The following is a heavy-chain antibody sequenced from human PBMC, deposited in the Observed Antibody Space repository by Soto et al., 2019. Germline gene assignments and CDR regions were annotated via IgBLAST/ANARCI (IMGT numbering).Heavy chain of an antibody. CDR3: VRFRSNGWSRDCVDG. CDR2: IFCTGST. V-gene: IGHV4-39*01. J-gene: IGHJ6*02. CDR1: RGTVRSPGVY. Sequence: XGSLGLTCFVCRGTVRSPGVYCGGLGPAPGKELEAVGNIFCTGSTYYNPSLKSRLTISVDTSKNQFSLKVTSVTAADTAVVYCVRFRSNGWSRDCVDGWGQGTTVTVSS. D-gene: IGHD6-13*01.